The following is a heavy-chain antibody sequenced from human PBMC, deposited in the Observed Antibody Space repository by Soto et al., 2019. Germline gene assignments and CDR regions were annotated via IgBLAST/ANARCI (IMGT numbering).Heavy chain of an antibody. CDR2: IYWDDDK. CDR1: GFSLSTSGVG. J-gene: IGHJ4*02. D-gene: IGHD1-26*01. V-gene: IGHV2-5*02. CDR3: AHLVGAGITYYFDS. Sequence: QITLKESGPTLVKPTQTLTLTCTFSGFSLSTSGVGVGWIRQPPGKALEWLTFIYWDDDKRNSPFLKSRLTITKDTSKNHVVLTITNMYPVDTATYYCAHLVGAGITYYFDSWGQGTLVTVSS.